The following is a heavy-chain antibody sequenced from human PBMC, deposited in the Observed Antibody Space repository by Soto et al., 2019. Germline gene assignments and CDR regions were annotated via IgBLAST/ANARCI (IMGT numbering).Heavy chain of an antibody. D-gene: IGHD2-15*01. V-gene: IGHV3-23*01. Sequence: LSLTCAASGFSFTSYAMYWVRQAPGKGLEWVSGISGSGGSTYYADSVKGRFTISRDNSKNTLYLQMNSLRAEDTAVYYCAKVYRSGSPGYFDYWGQGTLVTVSS. J-gene: IGHJ4*02. CDR3: AKVYRSGSPGYFDY. CDR2: ISGSGGST. CDR1: GFSFTSYA.